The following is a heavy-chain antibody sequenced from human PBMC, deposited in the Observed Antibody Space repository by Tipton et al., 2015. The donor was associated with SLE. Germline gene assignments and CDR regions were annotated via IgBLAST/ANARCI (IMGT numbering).Heavy chain of an antibody. D-gene: IGHD3-3*01. CDR2: IRYDGSNK. CDR3: ANLRFLEWFPYGMDV. Sequence: GSLRLSCAASGFTFSSYGMHWVRQAPGKGLEWVAFIRYDGSNKYYADSVKGRFTISRDNSKNTLYLQMNSLRAEDTAVYYCANLRFLEWFPYGMDVWGQGTTVTVSS. CDR1: GFTFSSYG. J-gene: IGHJ6*02. V-gene: IGHV3-30*02.